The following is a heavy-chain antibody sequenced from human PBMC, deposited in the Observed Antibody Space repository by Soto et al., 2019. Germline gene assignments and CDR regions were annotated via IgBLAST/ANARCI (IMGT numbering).Heavy chain of an antibody. D-gene: IGHD3-3*01. CDR2: IIPIFGTA. J-gene: IGHJ4*02. Sequence: ASVKVSCKASGGTFSSYAISWVRQAPGQGLEWRGGIIPIFGTANYAQKFQGRVTITADKSTSTAYMELSSLRSEDTAVYYCARAQYFWSGYYNYFDYWSQGTLDTVSS. V-gene: IGHV1-69*06. CDR1: GGTFSSYA. CDR3: ARAQYFWSGYYNYFDY.